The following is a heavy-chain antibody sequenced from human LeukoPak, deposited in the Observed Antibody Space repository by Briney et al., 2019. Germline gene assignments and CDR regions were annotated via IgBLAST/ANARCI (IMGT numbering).Heavy chain of an antibody. CDR2: ISSDGSNK. CDR1: VFTLSRYV. J-gene: IGHJ4*02. Sequence: GGSLRLSCAASVFTLSRYVIHWVRQASGKGLEWVTIISSDGSNKYYAHSVKGRFTISRDNSKNTLYLQMNSLRVEDTAMYYCASRSHYYDTSRYQYYFVYWGQGTLVTVSS. D-gene: IGHD3-22*01. CDR3: ASRSHYYDTSRYQYYFVY. V-gene: IGHV3-30-3*01.